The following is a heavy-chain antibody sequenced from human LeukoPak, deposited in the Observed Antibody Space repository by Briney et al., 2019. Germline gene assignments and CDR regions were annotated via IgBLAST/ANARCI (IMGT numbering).Heavy chain of an antibody. CDR1: GFTFSSYD. Sequence: GGSLRLSCAASGFTFSSYDMHWVRQATGKGLEWVSAIGTAGDTYYPGSVKGRFTISRENAKNSLYLQMNSLRAEDTALYYCAKDTEWGSGSYYRWGMDVWGQGTTVTVS. D-gene: IGHD3-10*01. CDR2: IGTAGDT. V-gene: IGHV3-13*01. J-gene: IGHJ6*02. CDR3: AKDTEWGSGSYYRWGMDV.